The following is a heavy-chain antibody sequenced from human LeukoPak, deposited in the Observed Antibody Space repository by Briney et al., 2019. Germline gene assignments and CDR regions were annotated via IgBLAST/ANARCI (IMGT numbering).Heavy chain of an antibody. CDR2: IYYSGST. V-gene: IGHV4-61*08. Sequence: SETLSLTCTVSGGSISSGGYYWSWIRQHPGKGLEWIGYIYYSGSTNYNPSLKSRVTISVDTSKNQFSLKLSSVTAADTAVYYCARDLGYYDILTGYSVYWYFDLWGRGTLVTVSS. J-gene: IGHJ2*01. D-gene: IGHD3-9*01. CDR1: GGSISSGGYY. CDR3: ARDLGYYDILTGYSVYWYFDL.